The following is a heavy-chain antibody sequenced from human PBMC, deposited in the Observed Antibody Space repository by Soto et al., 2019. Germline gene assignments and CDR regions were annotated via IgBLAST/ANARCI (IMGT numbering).Heavy chain of an antibody. J-gene: IGHJ4*02. CDR3: ARDRNAYCGGDCYSGY. D-gene: IGHD2-21*01. CDR2: INAGNGNT. CDR1: GYTFTSYA. V-gene: IGHV1-3*01. Sequence: ASVKVSCKASGYTFTSYAMHWVRQAPGQRLEWMGWINAGNGNTKYSQKFQGRVTITRDTSASTAYMELSSLRSDDTAVYYCARDRNAYCGGDCYSGYWGQGTLVTVSS.